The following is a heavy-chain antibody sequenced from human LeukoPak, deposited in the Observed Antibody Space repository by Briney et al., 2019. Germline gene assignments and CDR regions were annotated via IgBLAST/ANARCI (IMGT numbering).Heavy chain of an antibody. CDR1: GGSISSGSSY. Sequence: SQTLSLTCTVSGGSISSGSSYWSWIRQPAGKGLEWIGRIYTSGSTNYNPSLKSRVTISVDTSKDQFSLKLSSVTAADTAVYYCARDLSAIVVVPAAPGVFDPWGQGTLVTVSS. D-gene: IGHD2-2*01. J-gene: IGHJ5*02. CDR2: IYTSGST. V-gene: IGHV4-61*02. CDR3: ARDLSAIVVVPAAPGVFDP.